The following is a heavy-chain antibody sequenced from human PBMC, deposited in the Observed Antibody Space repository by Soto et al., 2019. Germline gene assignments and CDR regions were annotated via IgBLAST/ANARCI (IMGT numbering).Heavy chain of an antibody. CDR1: GFTFSSYS. J-gene: IGHJ4*02. Sequence: EVQLVESGGGLVQPGGSLRLSCAASGFTFSSYSMNWVRQAPGKGLEWVSYISSSSSTIYYADSVKGRFTISRDNAKNSVYLQRNSLTARETAVYYCAPHSGYYAYWGQGTLVTVSP. D-gene: IGHD3-22*01. CDR3: APHSGYYAY. V-gene: IGHV3-48*01. CDR2: ISSSSSTI.